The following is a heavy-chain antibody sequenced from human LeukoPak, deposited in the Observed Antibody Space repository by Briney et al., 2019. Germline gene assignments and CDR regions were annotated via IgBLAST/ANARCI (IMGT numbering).Heavy chain of an antibody. CDR3: ASLAYYSFDY. CDR2: IFYTGST. V-gene: IGHV4-30-4*01. Sequence: SQTLPLTCTVSGGSISSGDYYWSWIRQPPGKGLEWIGYIFYTGSTYYNPSLKSRVTISVDTSKNQFSLRLSSVTAADTAVYYCASLAYYSFDYWGQGTLVTVSS. D-gene: IGHD2-21*01. CDR1: GGSISSGDYY. J-gene: IGHJ4*02.